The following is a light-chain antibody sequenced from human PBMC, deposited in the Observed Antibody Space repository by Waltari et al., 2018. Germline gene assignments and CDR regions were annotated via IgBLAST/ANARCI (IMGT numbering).Light chain of an antibody. CDR1: NSNIGGNS. J-gene: IGLJ3*02. V-gene: IGLV1-44*01. Sequence: QSVLTQPPSVSGTPGQRVTISCSRSNSNIGGNSVNWYQQLPGTAPKLLIYNDNQGPSGVPDRFSASKSGTSASLAITGLQSEDDAYYYCAVWDDSLGGVFGGGTKLTVL. CDR2: NDN. CDR3: AVWDDSLGGV.